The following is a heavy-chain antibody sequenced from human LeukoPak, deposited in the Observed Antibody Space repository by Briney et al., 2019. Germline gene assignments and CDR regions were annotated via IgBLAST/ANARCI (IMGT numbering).Heavy chain of an antibody. CDR3: AREHAEGGYYDSSGYYRFDY. Sequence: GGSLRLSCAASGFTFSSYSMNWVRQAPGKGLEWVSSISSSSSYIYYADSVRGRFTISRDNAKNSLYLQVNSLRAEDTAVYYCAREHAEGGYYDSSGYYRFDYWGQGTLVTVSS. CDR2: ISSSSSYI. J-gene: IGHJ4*02. D-gene: IGHD3-22*01. CDR1: GFTFSSYS. V-gene: IGHV3-21*01.